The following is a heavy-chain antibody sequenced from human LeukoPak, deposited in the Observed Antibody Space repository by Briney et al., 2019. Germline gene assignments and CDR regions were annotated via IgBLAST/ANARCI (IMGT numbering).Heavy chain of an antibody. J-gene: IGHJ4*02. CDR1: GFTFSSYG. V-gene: IGHV3-30*18. CDR3: AKSIRRGSYYFFDY. D-gene: IGHD1-26*01. CDR2: ISYDGSNK. Sequence: GGSPRLSCAASGFTFSSYGMHWVRQAPGKGLEWVAVISYDGSNKYYADSVKGRFTISRDNSKNTLYLQMNSLRAEDTAVYYCAKSIRRGSYYFFDYWGQGTLVTVSS.